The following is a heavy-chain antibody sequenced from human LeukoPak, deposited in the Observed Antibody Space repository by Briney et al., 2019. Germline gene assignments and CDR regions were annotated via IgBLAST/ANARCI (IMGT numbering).Heavy chain of an antibody. Sequence: GRSLRLSCAASGFTFSSYAMHWVRQAPGKGLEWVAVISYDGSNKYYADSVKGRFTISRDNSKNTLYLQMNSLRAEDTAVYYCASVSRRYQLSQGAFDIWGQGTMVTVSS. D-gene: IGHD5-24*01. V-gene: IGHV3-30-3*01. CDR1: GFTFSSYA. CDR2: ISYDGSNK. J-gene: IGHJ3*02. CDR3: ASVSRRYQLSQGAFDI.